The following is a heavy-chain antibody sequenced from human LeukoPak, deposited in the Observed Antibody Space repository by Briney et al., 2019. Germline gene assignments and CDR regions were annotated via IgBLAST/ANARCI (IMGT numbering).Heavy chain of an antibody. CDR3: AKGLSSMASFDY. D-gene: IGHD2-8*01. J-gene: IGHJ4*02. CDR2: IGASGGRT. Sequence: PGGSLRLSCAGSGFIFSSYAMSWVRQAPGKGLEWVSGIGASGGRTYYADSVKGRFTISRDGSRSTLYLQINSLRAEDTAIYYCAKGLSSMASFDYWGQGTLVTVSS. V-gene: IGHV3-23*01. CDR1: GFIFSSYA.